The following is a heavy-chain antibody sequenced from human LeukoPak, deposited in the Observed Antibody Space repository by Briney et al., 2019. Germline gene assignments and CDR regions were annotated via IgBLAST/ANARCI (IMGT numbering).Heavy chain of an antibody. CDR3: ARGQWELLTYFDY. Sequence: PSETLSLTCTVSGGSISSYYWSWIRQPPGKGLEWIGYIYYSGSTNYNPSLKSRVTISVDTSKNQFSLKVSSVTAADTAVYYCARGQWELLTYFDYWGQGTLVTVSS. CDR2: IYYSGST. V-gene: IGHV4-59*01. D-gene: IGHD1-26*01. CDR1: GGSISSYY. J-gene: IGHJ4*02.